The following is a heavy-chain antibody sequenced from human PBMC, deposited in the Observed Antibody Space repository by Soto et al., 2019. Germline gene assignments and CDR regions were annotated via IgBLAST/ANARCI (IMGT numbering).Heavy chain of an antibody. CDR3: ARGGSSGWSYPRFDY. CDR2: INPSGGST. V-gene: IGHV1-46*01. J-gene: IGHJ4*02. CDR1: GYTFTSYY. Sequence: ASVKVSCKASGYTFTSYYMHWVRQAPGQGLEWMGIINPSGGSTSYAQKFQGRVTMTKNTLYLQMNSLRAEDTAIYYCARGGSSGWSYPRFDYWGQGTPVTVSS. D-gene: IGHD6-19*01.